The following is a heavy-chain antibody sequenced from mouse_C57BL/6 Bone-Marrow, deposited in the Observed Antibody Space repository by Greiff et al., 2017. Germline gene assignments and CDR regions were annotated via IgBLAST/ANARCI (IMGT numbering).Heavy chain of an antibody. CDR2: IDPENGDT. V-gene: IGHV14-4*01. J-gene: IGHJ3*01. CDR3: TRIAY. CDR1: GFNIKDDY. Sequence: VQLQQSGAELVRPGASVKLSCTASGFNIKDDYMHWVKQRPEQGLEWIGWIDPENGDTEYAPKFQGKATITVDTSSNTAYLQLSSLTSEDTAVYYCTRIAYWGQGTMVTDSA.